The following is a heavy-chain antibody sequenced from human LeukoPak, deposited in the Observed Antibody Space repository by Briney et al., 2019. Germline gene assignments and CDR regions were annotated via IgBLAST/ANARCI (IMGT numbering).Heavy chain of an antibody. J-gene: IGHJ5*02. CDR3: ARSPTAINGYFDP. D-gene: IGHD2-2*01. V-gene: IGHV3-23*01. CDR1: GFTFDTYA. CDR2: ISGGGGSA. Sequence: GGSLRLSCAVSGFTFDTYAMSWVRQAPGKGLEWVSVISGGGGSAYYADSVKGRFTISRDNSRHTLYLQIYSLRAEDTAVYYCARSPTAINGYFDPWGQGTLVTVSS.